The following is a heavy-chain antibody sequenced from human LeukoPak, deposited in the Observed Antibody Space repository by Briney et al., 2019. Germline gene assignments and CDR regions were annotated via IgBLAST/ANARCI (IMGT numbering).Heavy chain of an antibody. V-gene: IGHV5-51*01. CDR1: GYSFTSYW. Sequence: GESLKISCKGSGYSFTSYWIGWVRQMPGKGLEWMGIIYPGDSDTRYSPSFQGQVTISADKSISTAYLQWSSLKASDTAMYYCASIAVAGTVGNAFDIWGQGTMVTVSS. J-gene: IGHJ3*02. D-gene: IGHD6-19*01. CDR2: IYPGDSDT. CDR3: ASIAVAGTVGNAFDI.